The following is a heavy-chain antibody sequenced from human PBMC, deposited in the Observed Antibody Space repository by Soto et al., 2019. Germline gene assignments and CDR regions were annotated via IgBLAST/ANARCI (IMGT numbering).Heavy chain of an antibody. CDR3: TTDRRVTSYYYYYGMDV. V-gene: IGHV3-15*01. J-gene: IGHJ6*02. D-gene: IGHD2-2*01. Sequence: GGSLRLSCAASGFTFSNAWMSWVRQAPGKGLEWVGRIKSKTDGGTTDYAAPVKGRFTISRDDSKNMLYLQMNSLKTEDTAVYYCTTDRRVTSYYYYYGMDVWGQGTTVTVSS. CDR2: IKSKTDGGTT. CDR1: GFTFSNAW.